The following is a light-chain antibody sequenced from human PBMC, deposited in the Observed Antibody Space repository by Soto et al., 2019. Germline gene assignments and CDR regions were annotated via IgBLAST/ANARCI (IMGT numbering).Light chain of an antibody. CDR2: GAS. Sequence: EIVLTQSPGSLSLSPGERVTPSCRASQSVSDNYLAWSQQKPGQAPRLLIYGASTRATGIPDRFRGSGSGTDFTLTITRLEPEDFAVYFCQQYGNSHTFGQGTKV. CDR1: QSVSDNY. CDR3: QQYGNSHT. V-gene: IGKV3-20*01. J-gene: IGKJ2*01.